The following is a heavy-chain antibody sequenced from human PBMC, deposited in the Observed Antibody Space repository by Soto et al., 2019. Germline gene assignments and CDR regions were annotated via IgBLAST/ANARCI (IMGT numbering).Heavy chain of an antibody. CDR3: VGTGTTDDF. CDR1: GASVNTGDYY. D-gene: IGHD1-7*01. Sequence: VQLQGSGPGLLEPSQTLSLTCTVSGASVNTGDYYWSYIRQPPGKGLEWLCYIFYSGDTYYNPSVTRRATIYLNTSRNQFSLTLTSVTDADTALYYCVGTGTTDDFWGEGTLVAVSS. V-gene: IGHV4-30-4*01. CDR2: IFYSGDT. J-gene: IGHJ1*01.